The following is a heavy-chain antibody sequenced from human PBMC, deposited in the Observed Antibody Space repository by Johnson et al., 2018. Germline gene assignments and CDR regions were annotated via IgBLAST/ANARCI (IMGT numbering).Heavy chain of an antibody. CDR1: GFTFSSYW. CDR2: IKQAGSEK. Sequence: VQLVESGGGLVQPGGSLRLSCEASGFTFSSYWMTWVRQAPGKGLEWVANIKQAGSEKNYVDSVKGRFTISRDNAKNSLFLQMNGLRAEDPDVYYCVLLGVSDAIDTWGQGTMVTVSS. J-gene: IGHJ3*02. D-gene: IGHD1-26*01. CDR3: VLLGVSDAIDT. V-gene: IGHV3-7*01.